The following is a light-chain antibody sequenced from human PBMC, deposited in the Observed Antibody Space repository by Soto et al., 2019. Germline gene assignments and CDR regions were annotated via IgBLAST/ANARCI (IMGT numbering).Light chain of an antibody. V-gene: IGKV3-11*01. Sequence: ELVMTQSPATLSLSPGERATLSCRASQSVNSNLAWYQQKAAQAPRLLIYGTSTRATGIPARFSGSGSGTDFTLTISSLEPEDFAVYYCQQRSNWPLITFGQGTRLEIK. CDR2: GTS. CDR3: QQRSNWPLIT. CDR1: QSVNSN. J-gene: IGKJ5*01.